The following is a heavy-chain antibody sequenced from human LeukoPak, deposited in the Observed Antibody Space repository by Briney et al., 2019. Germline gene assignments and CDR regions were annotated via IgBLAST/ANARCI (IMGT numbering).Heavy chain of an antibody. D-gene: IGHD6-13*01. CDR1: GYTFTGYF. V-gene: IGHV1-2*02. Sequence: ASVKVSCKASGYTFTGYFMHWVRQAPGQGLEWMGWINPNSGGTNYAQKFQGRVTMTGDTSISTAYMDLSSLRSDDTAVYYCARSVAAGSYYFDYWGQGTLVTVSS. CDR3: ARSVAAGSYYFDY. CDR2: INPNSGGT. J-gene: IGHJ4*02.